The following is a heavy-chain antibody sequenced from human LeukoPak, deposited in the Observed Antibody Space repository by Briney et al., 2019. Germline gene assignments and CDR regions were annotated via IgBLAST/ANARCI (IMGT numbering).Heavy chain of an antibody. CDR1: GFTFDDYG. D-gene: IGHD6-13*01. Sequence: GGSLRLSCAASGFTFDDYGMNWVRQAPGEGLEWVSGISWDGGSTSYADSVKGRFTISRDNAKNSLYLQMNSLRAEDTAVYYCAREGAAAGLDAFDIWGQGTMVTVSS. CDR3: AREGAAAGLDAFDI. V-gene: IGHV3-20*04. CDR2: ISWDGGST. J-gene: IGHJ3*02.